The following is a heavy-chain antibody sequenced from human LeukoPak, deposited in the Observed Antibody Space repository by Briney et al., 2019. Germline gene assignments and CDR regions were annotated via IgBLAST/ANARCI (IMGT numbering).Heavy chain of an antibody. J-gene: IGHJ6*03. CDR3: ARLSAYYYGSYFYYYMDV. Sequence: GGTLRLSCAASGFTFSSYAMSWVRQAPGKGPEWVANINQVESEKYSVDSVKGRFTISRDNAKNSVYLQMKNLRAEDTALYYCARLSAYYYGSYFYYYMDVWGKGTTVTASS. D-gene: IGHD3-10*01. CDR1: GFTFSSYA. V-gene: IGHV3-7*01. CDR2: INQVESEK.